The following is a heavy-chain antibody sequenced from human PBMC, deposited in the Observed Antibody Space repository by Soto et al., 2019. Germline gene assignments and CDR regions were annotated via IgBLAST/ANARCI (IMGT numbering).Heavy chain of an antibody. CDR2: MSHSGGT. Sequence: QEQLQQWGAGLLKPSETLSLTCAVYGGFVSSGNYYWSWIRQPPGKGLEWIGEMSHSGGTHFNPSLPNRVTIAVDTSKTQFSLKMRSVTAADTALYYCARVERGTATTVVDAFDIWGPGTMVTVSS. D-gene: IGHD1-1*01. V-gene: IGHV4-34*01. CDR3: ARVERGTATTVVDAFDI. CDR1: GGFVSSGNYY. J-gene: IGHJ3*02.